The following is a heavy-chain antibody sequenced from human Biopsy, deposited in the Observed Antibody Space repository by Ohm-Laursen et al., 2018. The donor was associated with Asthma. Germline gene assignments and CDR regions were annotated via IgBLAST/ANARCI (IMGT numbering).Heavy chain of an antibody. CDR2: IATDGPNK. CDR3: VKDHSAGYYYFDD. J-gene: IGHJ4*02. V-gene: IGHV3-64D*08. D-gene: IGHD2-21*01. Sequence: SLRLSCAASGFTFSSYSMHWVRQAPGRGPEYVSFIATDGPNKFYADSVKGRFTVPRDNSKHTLYLHMTGLRADDTGVYYCVKDHSAGYYYFDDWGQGAQVTVSS. CDR1: GFTFSSYS.